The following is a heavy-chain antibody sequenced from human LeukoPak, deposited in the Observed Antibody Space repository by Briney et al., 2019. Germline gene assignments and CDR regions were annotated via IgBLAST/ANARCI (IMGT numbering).Heavy chain of an antibody. D-gene: IGHD6-19*01. Sequence: ASVKVSCKASGYTFTGYYMHWVRQAPGQGLEWMGWINPNSGGTNYAQKFQGRVTMTRDTSISTAYMELSRLRSDDTAVYYCAREYSSGWYWFDPWGQGTLATVSS. CDR1: GYTFTGYY. CDR3: AREYSSGWYWFDP. V-gene: IGHV1-2*02. J-gene: IGHJ5*02. CDR2: INPNSGGT.